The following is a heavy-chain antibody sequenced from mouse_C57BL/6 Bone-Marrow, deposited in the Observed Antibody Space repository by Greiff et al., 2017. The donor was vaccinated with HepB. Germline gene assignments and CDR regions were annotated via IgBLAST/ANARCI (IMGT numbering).Heavy chain of an antibody. CDR2: IYPRSGNT. CDR1: GYTFTSYG. J-gene: IGHJ3*01. D-gene: IGHD3-3*01. V-gene: IGHV1-81*01. CDR3: ARLPGRGFAY. Sequence: VQRVESGAELARPGASVKLSCKASGYTFTSYGISWVKQRTGQGLEWIGEIYPRSGNTYYNEKFKGKATLTADKSSSTAYMELRSLTSEDSAVYFCARLPGRGFAYWGQGTLVTVSA.